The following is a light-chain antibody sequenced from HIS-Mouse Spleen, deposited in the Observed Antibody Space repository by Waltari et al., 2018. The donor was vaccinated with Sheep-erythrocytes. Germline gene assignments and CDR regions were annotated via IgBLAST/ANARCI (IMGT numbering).Light chain of an antibody. Sequence: QSALTQPRSVSGSPGQSVTISCTGTSSDVGGYNYVSWYQQPPGKAPKLMIYDVSKLPSGVADRFSGSKSGNTASLTISGLQAEDEADYYCCSYAGSYNHVFATGTKVTVL. J-gene: IGLJ1*01. CDR3: CSYAGSYNHV. CDR1: SSDVGGYNY. CDR2: DVS. V-gene: IGLV2-11*01.